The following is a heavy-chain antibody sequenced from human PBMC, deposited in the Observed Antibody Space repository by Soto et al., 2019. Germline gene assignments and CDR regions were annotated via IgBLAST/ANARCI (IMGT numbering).Heavy chain of an antibody. CDR2: INPNSGGT. CDR3: ATRPRNYYDSSGDDAFDI. D-gene: IGHD3-22*01. V-gene: IGHV1-2*02. Sequence: QVQLVQSGAEVKKPGASVKVSCKASGYTFTGYYMHWVRQAPGQGLEWMGWINPNSGGTNYAQKFQGRVTMTRDTSISTAYMELSRLRSDDTAVYYCATRPRNYYDSSGDDAFDIWGQGTMVTVSS. J-gene: IGHJ3*02. CDR1: GYTFTGYY.